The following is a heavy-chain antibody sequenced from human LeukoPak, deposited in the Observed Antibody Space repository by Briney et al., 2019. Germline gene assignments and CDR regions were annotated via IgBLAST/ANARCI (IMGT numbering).Heavy chain of an antibody. CDR3: AAAGYCSGGSCWDYYYGMDV. Sequence: SVKVSCKASGFTFTSSAMQWVRQARGQRLEWIGWIVVGSGNTNYAQKFQERVTITRDMSTSTAYMELSSLRSEDTAVYYCAAAGYCSGGSCWDYYYGMDVWGQGTTVTVSS. J-gene: IGHJ6*02. CDR2: IVVGSGNT. CDR1: GFTFTSSA. D-gene: IGHD2-15*01. V-gene: IGHV1-58*02.